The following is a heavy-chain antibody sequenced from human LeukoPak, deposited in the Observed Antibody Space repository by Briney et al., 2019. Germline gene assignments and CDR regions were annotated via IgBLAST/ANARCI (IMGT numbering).Heavy chain of an antibody. CDR1: GFTFSSYA. D-gene: IGHD1-26*01. CDR2: ISYDGSNK. V-gene: IGHV3-30-3*01. Sequence: RGSLRLSCAASGFTFSSYAMHWVRQAPGKGLEWVAVISYDGSNKYYADSVKGRFTISRDNSKNTLYLQMNSLRAEDTAVYYCARPLYSGSYVYFDYWGQGTLVTVSS. CDR3: ARPLYSGSYVYFDY. J-gene: IGHJ4*02.